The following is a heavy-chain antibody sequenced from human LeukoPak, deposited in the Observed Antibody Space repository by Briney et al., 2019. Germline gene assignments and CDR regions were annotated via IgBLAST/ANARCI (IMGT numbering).Heavy chain of an antibody. Sequence: GGSLRLSCAASGFTFSSNAMSWVRQAPGKGLEWVSGIGDTGTNTFYADSVKGRFSISRDNSKSTVYLQMNSLRAEDTAIYYCVKDPGGGYCSGGSCSYWGQGTLVTVSS. J-gene: IGHJ4*02. CDR3: VKDPGGGYCSGGSCSY. V-gene: IGHV3-23*01. CDR1: GFTFSSNA. CDR2: IGDTGTNT. D-gene: IGHD2-15*01.